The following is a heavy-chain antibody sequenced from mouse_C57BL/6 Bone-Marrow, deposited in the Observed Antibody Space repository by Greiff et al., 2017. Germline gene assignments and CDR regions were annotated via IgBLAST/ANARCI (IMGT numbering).Heavy chain of an antibody. CDR2: INPSTGYT. V-gene: IGHV1-7*01. CDR3: ASYYGSSAWFAY. J-gene: IGHJ3*01. CDR1: GYTFTSYW. D-gene: IGHD1-1*01. Sequence: QVQLQQSGAELAKPGASVKMSCKASGYTFTSYWMHWVKQRPGQGLEWIGYINPSTGYTEYNQKFKDKATLTADKSSSTAYMQLSSLTSEDSAVYYCASYYGSSAWFAYWGQGTLGTVSA.